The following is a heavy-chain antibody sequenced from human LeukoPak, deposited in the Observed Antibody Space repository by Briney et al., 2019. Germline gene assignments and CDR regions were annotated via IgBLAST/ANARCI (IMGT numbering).Heavy chain of an antibody. CDR1: GYTFTSYG. D-gene: IGHD2-2*01. Sequence: ASVKVSCKASGYTFTSYGISWVRQAPGQGLEWMGWISAYNGNINYAQKLQGRVTMTTDTSTSTAYMELRSLRSDDTAVYYCARSRIVVVPAAPYYFDYWGQGTLVTVSS. CDR3: ARSRIVVVPAAPYYFDY. CDR2: ISAYNGNI. J-gene: IGHJ4*02. V-gene: IGHV1-18*04.